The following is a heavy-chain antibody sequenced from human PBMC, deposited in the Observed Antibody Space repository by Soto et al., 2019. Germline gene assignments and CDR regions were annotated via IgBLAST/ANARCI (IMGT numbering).Heavy chain of an antibody. D-gene: IGHD7-27*01. CDR1: GWILSFQY. Sequence: QMQLLQSGAEVKKTGSSVKISCKTSGWILSFQYLHWVRQAPGQGLEWLGWITPYNGNVKYAQHFQDRISLTRDNSVTPLFLELRNLRSEDTGLYYCARSATSGDQHFIDSWGQGTLVTVSS. V-gene: IGHV1-45*02. J-gene: IGHJ4*02. CDR3: ARSATSGDQHFIDS. CDR2: ITPYNGNV.